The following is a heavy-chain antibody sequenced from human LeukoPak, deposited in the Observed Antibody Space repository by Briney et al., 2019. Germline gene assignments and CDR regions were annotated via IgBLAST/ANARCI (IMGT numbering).Heavy chain of an antibody. CDR3: ARVRMVRGVITYYYYGMDV. J-gene: IGHJ6*02. V-gene: IGHV1-2*02. CDR1: GYTFTSYD. CDR2: INPNSGGT. D-gene: IGHD3-10*01. Sequence: ASVKVSCKASGYTFTSYDINWVRQATGQGLEWMGWINPNSGGTNYAQKFQGRVTMTRDTSISTAYMELSRLRSDDTAVYYCARVRMVRGVITYYYYGMDVWGQGTTVTVSS.